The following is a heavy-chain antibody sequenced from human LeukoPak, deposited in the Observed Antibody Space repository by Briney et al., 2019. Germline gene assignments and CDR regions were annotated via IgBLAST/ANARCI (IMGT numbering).Heavy chain of an antibody. V-gene: IGHV4-4*07. CDR1: GGSISSYY. D-gene: IGHD2-2*01. Sequence: SETLSLTCTVSGGSISSYYWSWIRQPAGKGPEWIGRIYTSGSTNYNPSLKSRVTISVDKSKNQFSLKLSSVTAADTAVYYCARGYCSSTSCLRAGYYYYYYYMDVWGKGTTVTVSS. CDR3: ARGYCSSTSCLRAGYYYYYYYMDV. CDR2: IYTSGST. J-gene: IGHJ6*03.